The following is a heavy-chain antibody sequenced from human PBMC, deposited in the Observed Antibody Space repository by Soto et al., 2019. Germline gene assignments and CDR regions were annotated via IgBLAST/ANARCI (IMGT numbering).Heavy chain of an antibody. CDR3: AMTIAAACTATFGLLYYYYGMDV. CDR2: TYYRSKWYN. D-gene: IGHD6-13*01. CDR1: GDSVSSNSAA. J-gene: IGHJ6*02. V-gene: IGHV6-1*01. Sequence: PSQTLSLTYAISGDSVSSNSAAWNWIRQSPSRGLEWLGRTYYRSKWYNDYAVSVKSRITINPDTSKNQFSLQLNSVTPEDTAVYYCAMTIAAACTATFGLLYYYYGMDVWGQGTTVTVSS.